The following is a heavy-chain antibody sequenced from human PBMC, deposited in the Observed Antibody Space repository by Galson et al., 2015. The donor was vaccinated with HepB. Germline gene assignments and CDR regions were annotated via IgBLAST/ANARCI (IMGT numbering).Heavy chain of an antibody. Sequence: SLRLSCAASGFTFSSYAVSWVRQAPGKGLEWVSSISSSGGNTYYADSVRGRFTISRDNSKNTLYLQMNSLRAGDTAVYYCAKGGSGSYYVDYWGQGTLVTVSS. D-gene: IGHD1-26*01. CDR2: ISSSGGNT. CDR3: AKGGSGSYYVDY. V-gene: IGHV3-23*01. J-gene: IGHJ4*02. CDR1: GFTFSSYA.